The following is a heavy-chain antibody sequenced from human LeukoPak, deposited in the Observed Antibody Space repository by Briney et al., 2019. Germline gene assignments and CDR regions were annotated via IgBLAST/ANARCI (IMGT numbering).Heavy chain of an antibody. CDR2: LSYDGSRT. Sequence: GGSLRLSCAASGFTFSDYAMHWVRQSPGRGLEWVAVLSYDGSRTYYADSEKGRFTISRDNSRNRVYLQMTSLATEDTAIYYCARDWGFDSWGQGTLVTVSS. V-gene: IGHV3-30*16. J-gene: IGHJ4*02. CDR3: ARDWGFDS. D-gene: IGHD7-27*01. CDR1: GFTFSDYA.